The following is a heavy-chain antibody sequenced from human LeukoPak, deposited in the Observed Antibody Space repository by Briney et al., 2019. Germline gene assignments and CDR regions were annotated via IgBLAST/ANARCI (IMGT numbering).Heavy chain of an antibody. CDR3: AKDGSSGWGYNWFDP. CDR1: GFTFDDYD. CDR2: ISWNSGSI. V-gene: IGHV3-9*01. J-gene: IGHJ5*02. D-gene: IGHD6-19*01. Sequence: PGRSLRLSCAASGFTFDDYDMHWVRQAPGKGLEWVSGISWNSGSIGYADSVKGRFTISRDNAKNSLYLQMNSLRAEDTALYYCAKDGSSGWGYNWFDPWGQGTLVTVSS.